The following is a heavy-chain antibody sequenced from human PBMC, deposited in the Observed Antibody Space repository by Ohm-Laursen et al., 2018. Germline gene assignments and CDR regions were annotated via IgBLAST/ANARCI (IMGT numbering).Heavy chain of an antibody. CDR3: AKDPDYYGRSGYVY. D-gene: IGHD3-22*01. J-gene: IGHJ4*02. CDR1: GFTFSSYG. Sequence: SLRLSCSASGFTFSSYGMHWVRQAPGKGLEWVAVISYDGSNKYYADSVKGRFTISRDNSKNTLYLQMNSLRAEDTAVYYCAKDPDYYGRSGYVYWGQGTLVTVSS. CDR2: ISYDGSNK. V-gene: IGHV3-30*18.